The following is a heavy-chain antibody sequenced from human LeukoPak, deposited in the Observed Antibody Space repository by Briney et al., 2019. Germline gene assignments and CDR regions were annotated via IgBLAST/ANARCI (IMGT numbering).Heavy chain of an antibody. Sequence: SETLSLTCAVYGGSCSDYYCSWVRQPPGKGLEWIGEIHPYGTFYYNSSLKSRLTISIDTSKSQFSLRLTSVTAADTAFYYCARGRDRSKAGDHWGQGTLVTVSS. CDR1: GGSCSDYY. D-gene: IGHD5-24*01. CDR3: ARGRDRSKAGDH. CDR2: IHPYGTF. V-gene: IGHV4-34*01. J-gene: IGHJ4*02.